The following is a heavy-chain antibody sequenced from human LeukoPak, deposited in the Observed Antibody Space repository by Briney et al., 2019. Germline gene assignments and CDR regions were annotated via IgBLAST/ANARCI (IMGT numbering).Heavy chain of an antibody. J-gene: IGHJ6*03. D-gene: IGHD3-16*01. CDR1: GGSISSYY. CDR3: ARVGVHYYYYYMDV. V-gene: IGHV4-59*01. CDR2: IYYSGST. Sequence: SETLSLTCTVSGGSISSYYWSWIRQPPGKGLEWIGYIYYSGSTNYNPSLKSRVTISVDTSKNQFSLKLSSVTAADTAVYYCARVGVHYYYYYMDVWGKGTTVTVSS.